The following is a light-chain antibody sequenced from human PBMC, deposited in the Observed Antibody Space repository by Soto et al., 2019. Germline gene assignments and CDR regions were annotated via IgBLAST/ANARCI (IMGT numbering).Light chain of an antibody. CDR3: QQYNNWPSWT. Sequence: MTQSPSSLSASVGDRATLSCRASQSVSSYLAWYQQKPGQAPRLLIYDASNRATGIPARFSGSGSGTEFTLTISSLQSEDFAVYYCQQYNNWPSWTFGQGTKVDIK. CDR2: DAS. V-gene: IGKV3D-15*01. CDR1: QSVSSY. J-gene: IGKJ1*01.